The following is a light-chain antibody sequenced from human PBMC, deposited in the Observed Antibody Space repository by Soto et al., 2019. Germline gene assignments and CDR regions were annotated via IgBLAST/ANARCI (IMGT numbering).Light chain of an antibody. J-gene: IGKJ4*01. CDR1: QTVLHSPNNRNH. Sequence: DIVMTQSPDSLAVSLGERATINCKSSQTVLHSPNNRNHLAWYQQKPGQPPKLLIYWASTRESGVPDRFSGSGSGTDFTLTISSLQAEDVAVYYCQQYYSTPRTFGGGTKVDIK. CDR2: WAS. V-gene: IGKV4-1*01. CDR3: QQYYSTPRT.